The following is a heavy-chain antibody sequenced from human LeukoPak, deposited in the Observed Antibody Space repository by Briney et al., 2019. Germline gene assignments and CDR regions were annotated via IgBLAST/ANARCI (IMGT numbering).Heavy chain of an antibody. CDR1: GYSFTSYW. Sequence: GESLKISCKGSGYSFTSYWIGWVRQMPGKGLEWMGIIYPGDSDTRYSPSFQGQVTISADKSISTAYLQWSSLKASDTAMYYCARPTDSSGYYAAVDHWGQGTLVTVSS. V-gene: IGHV5-51*01. CDR2: IYPGDSDT. D-gene: IGHD3-22*01. J-gene: IGHJ4*02. CDR3: ARPTDSSGYYAAVDH.